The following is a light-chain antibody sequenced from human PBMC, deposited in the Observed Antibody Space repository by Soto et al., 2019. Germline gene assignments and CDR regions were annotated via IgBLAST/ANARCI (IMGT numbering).Light chain of an antibody. Sequence: QLVLTQSPSASVSLGASVKLTCTLSSGHNSYAIAWHQQQPEKGPRYLMKVNSDGSHNKGDGIPDRFSGSSSGAERYLTISSLQSEDEADYYCQTWGTAIVVFGGGTKVTV. J-gene: IGLJ2*01. CDR1: SGHNSYA. CDR3: QTWGTAIVV. CDR2: VNSDGSH. V-gene: IGLV4-69*01.